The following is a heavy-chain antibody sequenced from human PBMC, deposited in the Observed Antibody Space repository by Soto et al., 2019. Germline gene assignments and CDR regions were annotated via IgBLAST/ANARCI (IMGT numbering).Heavy chain of an antibody. CDR3: ASSPYSGSYRGNYYFDY. CDR2: ISAYNGNT. Sequence: ASEQVSCNASGYTFTSYGISWVRQAPGQGLEWMGWISAYNGNTNYAQKLQGRVTMTTDTSTSTAYMELRSLRSDDTAVYYCASSPYSGSYRGNYYFDYWGQGTLVTVSS. V-gene: IGHV1-18*04. J-gene: IGHJ4*02. CDR1: GYTFTSYG. D-gene: IGHD1-26*01.